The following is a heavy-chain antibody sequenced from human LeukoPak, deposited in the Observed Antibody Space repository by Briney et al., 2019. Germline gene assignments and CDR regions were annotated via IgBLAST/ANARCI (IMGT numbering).Heavy chain of an antibody. J-gene: IGHJ4*02. CDR2: INHSRST. V-gene: IGHV4-34*01. D-gene: IGHD3-10*01. CDR1: GGSFSGYY. Sequence: SETLSLTCAVYGGSFSGYYWSWIRQPPGKGLEWIGEINHSRSTNYNPSLKSRVTISVDTSKNQFSLKLSSVTAADTAVYYCARGWFGGFPYWGQGTLVTVSS. CDR3: ARGWFGGFPY.